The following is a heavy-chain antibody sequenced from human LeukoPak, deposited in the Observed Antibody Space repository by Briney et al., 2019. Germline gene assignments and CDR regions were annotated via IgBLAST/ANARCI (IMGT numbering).Heavy chain of an antibody. CDR1: GFTVSSNY. CDR3: ARSPLAVAGGPDS. D-gene: IGHD6-19*01. Sequence: QPGGSLRLSCAASGFTVSSNYMSWVRQVPGKGLEWASVTYSGGATYYADSVKGRFTFSRDNSKNTLYLQMDNLRAEDTAVYYCARSPLAVAGGPDSWGQGTLVTVSS. CDR2: TYSGGAT. J-gene: IGHJ4*02. V-gene: IGHV3-53*01.